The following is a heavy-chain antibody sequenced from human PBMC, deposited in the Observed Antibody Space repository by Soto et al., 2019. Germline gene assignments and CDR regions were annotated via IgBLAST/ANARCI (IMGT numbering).Heavy chain of an antibody. Sequence: SETLSLTCAVSGGSISSSNWWSWVRQPPGKGLEWIGEIYHSGSTNYNPSLKSRVTISVDKSKNQFSLKLSSVTAADTAVYYCARAVSSGWYYLDYWGQGSLVTVSS. CDR1: GGSISSSNW. D-gene: IGHD6-19*01. CDR3: ARAVSSGWYYLDY. J-gene: IGHJ4*02. CDR2: IYHSGST. V-gene: IGHV4-4*02.